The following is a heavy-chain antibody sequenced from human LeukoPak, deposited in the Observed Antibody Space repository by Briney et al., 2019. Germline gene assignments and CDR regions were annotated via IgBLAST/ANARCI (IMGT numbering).Heavy chain of an antibody. CDR2: TYYRSKWYN. V-gene: IGHV6-1*01. CDR1: GDSVSSNSAA. Sequence: SQTLSLTCAISGDSVSSNSAAWTWIRQSPSRGLEWLGRTYYRSKWYNDYAVSVKSRITINPDTSKNQFSLQLNSVTPEDTAAYYCARLRSGSYPDSHYYYGMDVWGQGTTVTVSS. D-gene: IGHD1-26*01. CDR3: ARLRSGSYPDSHYYYGMDV. J-gene: IGHJ6*02.